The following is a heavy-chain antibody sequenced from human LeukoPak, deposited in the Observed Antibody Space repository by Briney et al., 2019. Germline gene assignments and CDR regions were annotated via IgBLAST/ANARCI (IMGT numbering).Heavy chain of an antibody. Sequence: GRSLRLSCAASGFTFSIYSMHWVRQAPGKGLEWVAVISYDGSDKYYADSVKGRFTISRDNSKNTLYLQMNSLRAEDTAVYYCAKESSGGWYFDYWGQGTLVTVSS. CDR3: AKESSGGWYFDY. J-gene: IGHJ4*02. V-gene: IGHV3-30*18. CDR1: GFTFSIYS. CDR2: ISYDGSDK. D-gene: IGHD6-19*01.